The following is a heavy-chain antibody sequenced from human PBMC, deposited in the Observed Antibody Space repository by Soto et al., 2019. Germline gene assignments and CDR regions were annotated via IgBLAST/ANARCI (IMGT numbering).Heavy chain of an antibody. V-gene: IGHV3-11*06. J-gene: IGHJ6*02. D-gene: IGHD3-3*01. CDR3: ARGSVGSGYYYYYYYGMDV. Sequence: GGALKVKCADSGFTFSDYYMSWIRQAPGKGLEWVSYISSSSSYTNYADSVKGRFTISRDNAKNSLYLQMSSLRAEDTAVYYCARGSVGSGYYYYYYYGMDVWRQGTTVTVS. CDR1: GFTFSDYY. CDR2: ISSSSSYT.